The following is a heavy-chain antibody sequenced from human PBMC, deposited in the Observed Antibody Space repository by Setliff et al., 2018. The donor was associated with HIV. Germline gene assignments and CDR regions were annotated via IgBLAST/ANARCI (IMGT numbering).Heavy chain of an antibody. Sequence: SETLSLTCTVSGGPITTSTYYWGWIRQPPGKGLEYIGNIYQSGTTYYNSSLSSRVTMSLDTSKNQFSLKLSSVTAADTAVYYCASLTTDRFLEWLFVYWGQGTLVTVSS. D-gene: IGHD3-3*01. CDR1: GGPITTSTYY. V-gene: IGHV4-39*01. CDR2: IYQSGTT. CDR3: ASLTTDRFLEWLFVY. J-gene: IGHJ4*02.